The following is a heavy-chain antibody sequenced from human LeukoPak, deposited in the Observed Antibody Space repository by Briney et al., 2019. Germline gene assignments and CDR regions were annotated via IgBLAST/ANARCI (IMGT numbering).Heavy chain of an antibody. D-gene: IGHD5-18*01. V-gene: IGHV4-59*01. J-gene: IGHJ3*02. CDR3: AGGWIQPGAFDI. CDR1: DDSISTYY. CDR2: IYYSGST. Sequence: SETLSLTCTVSDDSISTYYWSWIRQTPGKGLEWIGYIYYSGSTNCNPSLKSRVTISVDTSKNQFSLKLSSVTAADTAVYYCAGGWIQPGAFDIWGQGTMVTVSS.